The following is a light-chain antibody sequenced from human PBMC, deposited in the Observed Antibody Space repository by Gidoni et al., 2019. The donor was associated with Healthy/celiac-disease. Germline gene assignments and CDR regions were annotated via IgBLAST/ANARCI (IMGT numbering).Light chain of an antibody. CDR2: EVS. V-gene: IGLV2-14*01. CDR3: SSYTSSSTLDVV. Sequence: QSALTQPASVSGSPGQSITISCTGTSSDVGGYNYVSWHQQHPGKAPKLMIYEVSNRPSGVSNGFSGSKSGNTASLTISGLQAEDEADYYCSSYTSSSTLDVVFGGGTKLTVL. CDR1: SSDVGGYNY. J-gene: IGLJ2*01.